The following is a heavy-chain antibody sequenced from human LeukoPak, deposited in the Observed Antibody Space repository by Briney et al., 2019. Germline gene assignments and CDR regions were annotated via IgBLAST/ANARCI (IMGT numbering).Heavy chain of an antibody. CDR3: AREGGYCSGGSCRFFDY. J-gene: IGHJ4*02. D-gene: IGHD2-15*01. CDR2: ISAGGGST. V-gene: IGHV3-23*01. CDR1: GFTFSSYA. Sequence: PGGSLRLSCAASGFTFSSYAMSWVRQAPGKGLEWVSAISAGGGSTYFADSVKGRFTISRDNSKNTLFLQMNSLRAEDTAVYYCAREGGYCSGGSCRFFDYWGQGTLVTVSS.